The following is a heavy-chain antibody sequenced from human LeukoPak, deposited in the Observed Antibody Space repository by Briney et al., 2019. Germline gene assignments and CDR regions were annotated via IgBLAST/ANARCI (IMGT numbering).Heavy chain of an antibody. CDR3: ARDRRGLRFGMDV. CDR2: ISYDGSNK. J-gene: IGHJ6*02. Sequence: GGSLRLSCAASGFTFSSYAMHWVRQAPGKGLEWVAVISYDGSNKYYADSVKGRFTISRDNSKNTLYLQMNSLRAEDTAVYYCARDRRGLRFGMDVWGQGTMVTVSS. D-gene: IGHD3-3*01. V-gene: IGHV3-30-3*01. CDR1: GFTFSSYA.